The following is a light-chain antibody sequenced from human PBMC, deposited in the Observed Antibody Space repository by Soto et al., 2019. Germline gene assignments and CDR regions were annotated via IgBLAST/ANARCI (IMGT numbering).Light chain of an antibody. CDR3: CSYAGSYSWV. CDR2: GVT. CDR1: SSDVGGYNY. J-gene: IGLJ3*02. Sequence: QSALTQPRSVSGSPGQSVTISCTGTSSDVGGYNYVSWYQQHPGKAPTLMIYGVTKRPSGVPDRLSGSKSGNTASLTISGLQAEDEADYYCCSYAGSYSWVFGGGTKLTVL. V-gene: IGLV2-11*01.